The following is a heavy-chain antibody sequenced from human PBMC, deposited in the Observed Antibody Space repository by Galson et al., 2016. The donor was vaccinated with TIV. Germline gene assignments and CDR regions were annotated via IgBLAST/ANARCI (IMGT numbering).Heavy chain of an antibody. V-gene: IGHV5-51*01. Sequence: QSGAEVKKAGESLKISCKGSGAFLTHYWIGWVRQMPGKGLEWMGIIYPGDSETRVSPSFQGQVTISVDKSISTAYPQLSSLRASDTAVYYCARMYCGADCSLGSLAVWGQGTKVTVSS. CDR1: GAFLTHYW. D-gene: IGHD2-21*02. CDR3: ARMYCGADCSLGSLAV. J-gene: IGHJ3*01. CDR2: IYPGDSET.